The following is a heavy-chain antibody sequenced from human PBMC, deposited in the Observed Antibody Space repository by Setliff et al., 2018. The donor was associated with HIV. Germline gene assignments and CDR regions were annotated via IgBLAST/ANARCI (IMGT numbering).Heavy chain of an antibody. Sequence: ASVKVSCKASGYSFTSYGISWVRQAPGQALEWMGWISTNSNRTNYAQRFQARVTMTTDTSTTTAYMELRSLRSDDTAIYYCARDAKYTDSRLGWFDPWGQGTLVTVSS. V-gene: IGHV1-18*01. CDR1: GYSFTSYG. CDR2: ISTNSNRT. J-gene: IGHJ5*02. CDR3: ARDAKYTDSRLGWFDP. D-gene: IGHD2-2*02.